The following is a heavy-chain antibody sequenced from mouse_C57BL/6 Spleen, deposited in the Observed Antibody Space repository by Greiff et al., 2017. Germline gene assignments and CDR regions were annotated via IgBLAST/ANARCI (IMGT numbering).Heavy chain of an antibody. J-gene: IGHJ2*01. CDR1: GFTFSDYG. Sequence: EVKVVESGGGLVKPGGSLKPSCAASGFTFSDYGMHWVRQAPEKGLEWVAYISSGSSTIYYADTVKGRFTISRDHAKNTLFLRMTSLRSEATAMYYCARPTIVTTSYYFDYWGQGTTLTVSS. V-gene: IGHV5-17*01. CDR2: ISSGSSTI. D-gene: IGHD2-5*01. CDR3: ARPTIVTTSYYFDY.